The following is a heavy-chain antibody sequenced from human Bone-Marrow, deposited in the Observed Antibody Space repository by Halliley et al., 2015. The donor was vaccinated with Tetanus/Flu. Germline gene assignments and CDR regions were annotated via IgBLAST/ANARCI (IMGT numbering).Heavy chain of an antibody. D-gene: IGHD3-22*01. V-gene: IGHV4-59*02. Sequence: TLSLTCTVSGGSVSSDYWSWIRQSPGRGLEWIGDIFYSGIANYNPSLKSRVTMSVDTSDNVFTLNLTSVTAADTAVYYCARNLQGSVYYSRGDAFDIWGQGTVVPASS. CDR2: IFYSGIA. CDR1: GGSVSSDY. J-gene: IGHJ3*02. CDR3: ARNLQGSVYYSRGDAFDI.